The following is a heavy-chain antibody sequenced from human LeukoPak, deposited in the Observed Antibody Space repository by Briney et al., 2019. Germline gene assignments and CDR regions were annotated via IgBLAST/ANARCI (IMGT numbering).Heavy chain of an antibody. V-gene: IGHV4-34*01. CDR2: INHSGST. J-gene: IGHJ6*03. CDR3: ARGVAVAIHYYYYMDV. CDR1: GGSFSGYY. Sequence: SETLSLTCAVYGGSFSGYYWSWIRQPPGKGLEWIGEINHSGSTNYNPSLKSRVTISVDTSKNQFSLKLSSVTAADTAVYYCARGVAVAIHYYYYMDVWGKGTTVTVSS. D-gene: IGHD6-19*01.